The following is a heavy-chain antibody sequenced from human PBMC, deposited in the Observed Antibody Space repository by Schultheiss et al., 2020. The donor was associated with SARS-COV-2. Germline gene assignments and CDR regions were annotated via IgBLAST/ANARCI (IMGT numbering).Heavy chain of an antibody. V-gene: IGHV5-51*01. CDR2: IYPGDSNT. J-gene: IGHJ6*02. CDR3: ARHGRFLERLEPKYYYYYYAMDV. Sequence: GESLKISCKGSGYSFTSNYIAWVRQMPGRGLEWMGIIYPGDSNTRYNPSFQGQVTISADKSISTAYLQWSSLKASDTAMYYCARHGRFLERLEPKYYYYYYAMDVWGQGTTVTVSS. CDR1: GYSFTSNY. D-gene: IGHD3-3*01.